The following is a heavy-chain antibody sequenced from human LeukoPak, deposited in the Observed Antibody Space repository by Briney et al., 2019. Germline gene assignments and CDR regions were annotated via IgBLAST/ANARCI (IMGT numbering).Heavy chain of an antibody. CDR1: GFTFSDYY. J-gene: IGHJ4*02. V-gene: IGHV3-11*03. D-gene: IGHD3-9*01. CDR2: ISSSSSYT. Sequence: PGGSLRLSCAASGFTFSDYYMSWIRQAPGKGLEWVSYISSSSSYTNYADSVKGRFTISRDNAKNSLYLQMNSLRAEDTAVYYCARSQRSFDWLPYGPFDYWGQGTLVTVSS. CDR3: ARSQRSFDWLPYGPFDY.